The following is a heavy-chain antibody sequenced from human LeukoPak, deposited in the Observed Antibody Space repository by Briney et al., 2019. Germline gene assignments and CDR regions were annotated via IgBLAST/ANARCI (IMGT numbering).Heavy chain of an antibody. CDR1: GYTFTRYY. J-gene: IGHJ3*02. D-gene: IGHD5-24*01. V-gene: IGHV1-46*01. CDR3: ARGRDGYHRDAFDI. CDR2: INPSADST. Sequence: ASVKVSCKASGYTFTRYYMHWVRQAPGQGLEWMGVINPSADSTSYTQKFQGRVSMTRDTSTSTVYMDLSSLRSEDTAVYYCARGRDGYHRDAFDIWGQGTVVTVSS.